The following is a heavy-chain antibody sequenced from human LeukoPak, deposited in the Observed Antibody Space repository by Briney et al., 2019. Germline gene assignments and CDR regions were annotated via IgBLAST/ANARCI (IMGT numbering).Heavy chain of an antibody. D-gene: IGHD6-19*01. CDR3: AKDREEQWLVGAWGD. CDR2: IWYDGSKM. CDR1: GFPFSNYG. V-gene: IGHV3-33*06. Sequence: GGSLRLSCAASGFPFSNYGMHWVRQAPGKGLEWVAVIWYDGSKMYYADSVKGRFTISRDNSKNTLYLQMNSLRAEDTAVYYCAKDREEQWLVGAWGDWGQGTLVTVSS. J-gene: IGHJ4*02.